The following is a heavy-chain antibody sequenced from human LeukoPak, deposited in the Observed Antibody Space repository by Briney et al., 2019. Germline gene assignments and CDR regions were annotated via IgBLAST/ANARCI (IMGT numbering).Heavy chain of an antibody. CDR3: ARDLGYCSGGSCGY. CDR2: IYSGGST. J-gene: IGHJ4*02. D-gene: IGHD2-15*01. V-gene: IGHV3-66*01. Sequence: PGGSLRLSCAASGFTVSSNYMSWVRQAPGKGLEWGSVIYSGGSTYYADSVKGRFTISRDNSKNTLYLQMNSLRAEDTAVYYCARDLGYCSGGSCGYWGQGTLVTVSS. CDR1: GFTVSSNY.